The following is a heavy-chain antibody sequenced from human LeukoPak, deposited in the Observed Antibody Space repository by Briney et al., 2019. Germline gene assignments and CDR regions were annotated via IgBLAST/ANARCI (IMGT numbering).Heavy chain of an antibody. V-gene: IGHV1-69*13. CDR2: IVPDFDTS. Sequence: SVKVSCKASGGTFRNFVFSWVRQAPGQGLEWMGAIVPDFDTSTYAQTFQGRVTLTADESTSTAYMELSSLNSDDTAVYFCASHGNSDFSVNSWGPGTLVTVSS. CDR3: ASHGNSDFSVNS. CDR1: GGTFRNFV. D-gene: IGHD4-11*01. J-gene: IGHJ4*02.